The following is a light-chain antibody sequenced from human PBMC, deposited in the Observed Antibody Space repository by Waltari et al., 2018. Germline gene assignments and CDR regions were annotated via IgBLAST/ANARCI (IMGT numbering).Light chain of an antibody. CDR3: QTWDSSTVV. J-gene: IGLJ2*01. Sequence: SYELTQPPSVSVSPGQTASITCSGDNLGEKYASWYQQKPAQSPVLVIYQDDQRPPRLPGRFSVSTSGNTATLTLSGAQSLDEADYYCQTWDSSTVVFGGATKLTVL. CDR2: QDD. V-gene: IGLV3-1*01. CDR1: NLGEKY.